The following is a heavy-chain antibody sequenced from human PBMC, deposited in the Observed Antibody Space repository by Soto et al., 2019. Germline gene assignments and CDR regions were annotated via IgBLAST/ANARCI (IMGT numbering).Heavy chain of an antibody. CDR3: ARVLIAGVTTD. J-gene: IGHJ4*02. CDR2: SNLVGGT. Sequence: QVQLQQWGAGLLKPSEPLSLTCAVYGGSFSGYYWSWFRHPPGKGLEWIGESNLVGGTNYNPSLKSRVTMSVDPYKNQFSLRLTSVTAADTAVYYCARVLIAGVTTDWGQGTLVIVSS. V-gene: IGHV4-34*01. D-gene: IGHD5-18*01. CDR1: GGSFSGYY.